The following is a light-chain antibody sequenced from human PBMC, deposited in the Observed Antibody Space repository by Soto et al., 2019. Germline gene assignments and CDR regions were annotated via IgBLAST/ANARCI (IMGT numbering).Light chain of an antibody. V-gene: IGKV3-15*01. CDR1: QSVSTN. CDR2: ATS. J-gene: IGKJ5*01. CDR3: QQYDNKPPIT. Sequence: EIVMTQSPATLSVSPGEGATLSCRASQSVSTNLAWYQQKPGQAPRLLIYATSTGATGIPDRFTGSGSGTEFTLTISSLQSEDFAVYHCQQYDNKPPITFGQGTRLEIK.